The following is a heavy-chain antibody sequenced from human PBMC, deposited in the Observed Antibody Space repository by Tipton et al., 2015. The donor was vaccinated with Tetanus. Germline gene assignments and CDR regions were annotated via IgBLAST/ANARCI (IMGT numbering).Heavy chain of an antibody. CDR1: GGSISSTSHY. Sequence: TLSLTCTVSGGSISSTSHYWAWIRQPPGKGLEWIGEIFHDGTTNYNPSLKSRVTISVDKSKSQFSLKWTSVTAADTAVYYCASHLGSCTSTSCQPFAYWGQGTLVTVSS. CDR3: ASHLGSCTSTSCQPFAY. V-gene: IGHV4-39*07. J-gene: IGHJ4*02. CDR2: IFHDGTT. D-gene: IGHD2-2*01.